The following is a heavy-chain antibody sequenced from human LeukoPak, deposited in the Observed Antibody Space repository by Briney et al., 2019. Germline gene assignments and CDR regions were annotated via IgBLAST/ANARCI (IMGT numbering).Heavy chain of an antibody. D-gene: IGHD3-10*01. J-gene: IGHJ5*02. Sequence: PSETLSLTCTVSGDSYSSPYWSWIRQPPGKGLEWIGYIYHSGSTYYNPSLKSRVTISVDRSKNQFSLKLSSVTAADSAVYYCARTMVRGAYNWFDPWGQGTLVTVSS. V-gene: IGHV4-59*11. CDR2: IYHSGST. CDR3: ARTMVRGAYNWFDP. CDR1: GDSYSSPY.